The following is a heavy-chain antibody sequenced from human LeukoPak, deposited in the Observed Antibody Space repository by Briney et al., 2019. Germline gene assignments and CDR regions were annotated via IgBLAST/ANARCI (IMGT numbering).Heavy chain of an antibody. V-gene: IGHV3-23*01. Sequence: TGGSLRLSCAASGFTLSDAWMSWVRQAPGKGLEWVSTISGSAGTTYYADSVKGRLTISRDNSKNTLYLQMIRLRAEDTAVYYCAIHRRWYYFDQWGQGTLVTVSS. D-gene: IGHD2-15*01. J-gene: IGHJ4*02. CDR3: AIHRRWYYFDQ. CDR2: ISGSAGTT. CDR1: GFTLSDAW.